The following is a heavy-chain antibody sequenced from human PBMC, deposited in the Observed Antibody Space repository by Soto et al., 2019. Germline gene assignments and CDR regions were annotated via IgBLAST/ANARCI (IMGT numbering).Heavy chain of an antibody. J-gene: IGHJ5*01. D-gene: IGHD6-13*01. CDR3: AGGCGSSWYTGGYNWFDF. Sequence: QVHLVQSGAEVKKPGASVKVSCKTSGYTFTNFDVNWVRQAAGQGIEWMGWMSPNSENQGYAQKYPGRVSMTRDTYIPTAYMELSSLRPDDTAVYCGAGGCGSSWYTGGYNWFDFWGQGTLVTVSS. CDR2: MSPNSENQ. CDR1: GYTFTNFD. V-gene: IGHV1-8*01.